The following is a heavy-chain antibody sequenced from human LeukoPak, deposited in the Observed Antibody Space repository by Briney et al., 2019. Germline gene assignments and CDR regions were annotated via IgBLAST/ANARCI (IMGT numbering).Heavy chain of an antibody. Sequence: GASVKVSCKASGGTSSSYAISWVRQAPGQGLEWMGGIIPIFGTANYAQKFQGRVTITADESTSTAYMELSSLRSEDTAVYYCARENCSGGSCYRYYYYGMDVWGQGTTVTVSS. J-gene: IGHJ6*01. CDR1: GGTSSSYA. D-gene: IGHD2-15*01. CDR2: IIPIFGTA. V-gene: IGHV1-69*13. CDR3: ARENCSGGSCYRYYYYGMDV.